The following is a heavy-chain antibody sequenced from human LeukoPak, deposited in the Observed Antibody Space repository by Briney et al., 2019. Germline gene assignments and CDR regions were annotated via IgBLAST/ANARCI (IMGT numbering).Heavy chain of an antibody. D-gene: IGHD3-9*01. V-gene: IGHV1-18*01. CDR2: ISAYNGNT. Sequence: ASVKVSCKASGYTFTSYGISWVRQAPGQGLEWTGWISAYNGNTNYAQKLQGRVTMTTDTSTSTAYMELRSLRSDDTAVYYCASGAEDDILTGYYPPFDYWGQGTLVTVSS. J-gene: IGHJ4*02. CDR3: ASGAEDDILTGYYPPFDY. CDR1: GYTFTSYG.